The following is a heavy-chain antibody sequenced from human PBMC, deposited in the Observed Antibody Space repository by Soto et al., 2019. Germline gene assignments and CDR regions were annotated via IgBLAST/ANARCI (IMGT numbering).Heavy chain of an antibody. V-gene: IGHV3-30*03. CDR1: GFTFTNYD. CDR2: ILHDGSAE. D-gene: IGHD2-2*02. J-gene: IGHJ6*02. CDR3: ARGFREAHCSSTSCYTGSTYYYYGMDV. Sequence: PGGSLRLSCAASGFTFTNYDMHWVRQAPGKGLEWMALILHDGSAEYYADSVKGRFTISRDNSKNTLYLQMNSLRAEDTAVYYCARGFREAHCSSTSCYTGSTYYYYGMDVWGQGTTVTVSS.